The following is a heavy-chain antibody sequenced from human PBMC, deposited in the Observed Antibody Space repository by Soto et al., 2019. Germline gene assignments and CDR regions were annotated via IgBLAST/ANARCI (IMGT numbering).Heavy chain of an antibody. D-gene: IGHD6-13*01. J-gene: IGHJ4*02. CDR1: GGSISSYY. CDR3: ARGIAAAGFYFDY. Sequence: SSETLSLTCTVSGGSISSYYWSWIRQHPGKGLEWIGYIYYSGSTYYNPSLKSRVTISVDTSKNQFSLKLSSVTAADTAVYYCARGIAAAGFYFDYWGQGTLVTVSS. CDR2: IYYSGST. V-gene: IGHV4-59*01.